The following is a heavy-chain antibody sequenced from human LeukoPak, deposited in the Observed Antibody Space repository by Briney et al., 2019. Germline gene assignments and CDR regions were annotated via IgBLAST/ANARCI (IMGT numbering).Heavy chain of an antibody. CDR1: GFTFSSYA. J-gene: IGHJ4*02. Sequence: GGSLRLSCAASGFTFSSYAMSWVRQAPGKGLEWVSAISGSGGSTYYADSVKGRFTISRDNSKNTLYLQMNSLRAEDTAVYYCAKQPYYDFWSGYHSCFDYWGQGTLVTVSS. CDR3: AKQPYYDFWSGYHSCFDY. V-gene: IGHV3-23*01. D-gene: IGHD3-3*01. CDR2: ISGSGGST.